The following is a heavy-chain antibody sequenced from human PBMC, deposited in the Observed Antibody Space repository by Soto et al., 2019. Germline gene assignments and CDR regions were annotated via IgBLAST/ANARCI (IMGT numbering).Heavy chain of an antibody. V-gene: IGHV4-34*01. J-gene: IGHJ5*02. CDR1: GGSFSGYY. CDR3: ARELALELLWFGEYWFDP. D-gene: IGHD3-10*01. CDR2: INHSGST. Sequence: TSETLSLTCAVYGGSFSGYYWSWIRQPPGKGLEWIGEINHSGSTNYNPSLKSRVTISVDTSKNQFSLKLSSVTAADTAVYYCARELALELLWFGEYWFDPWGQGTLVTVSS.